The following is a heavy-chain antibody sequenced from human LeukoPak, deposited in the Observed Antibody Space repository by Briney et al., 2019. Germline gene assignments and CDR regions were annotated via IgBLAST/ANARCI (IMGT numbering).Heavy chain of an antibody. D-gene: IGHD3-10*01. CDR3: AKAARLLWFGELFGGSDY. Sequence: GGSLRLSCAASGFTFSSYAMSWVRQAPGKGLEWVSAISGSGGSTYYADSVKGRFTISRDNSKNTLYLQMNSLGAEDTAVYYCAKAARLLWFGELFGGSDYWGQGTLVTVSS. CDR1: GFTFSSYA. CDR2: ISGSGGST. J-gene: IGHJ4*02. V-gene: IGHV3-23*01.